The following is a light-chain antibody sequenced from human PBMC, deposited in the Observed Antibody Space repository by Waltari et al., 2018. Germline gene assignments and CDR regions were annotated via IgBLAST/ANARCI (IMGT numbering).Light chain of an antibody. CDR3: QETNTFPIT. CDR1: QDISNQ. CDR2: DAS. J-gene: IGKJ5*01. V-gene: IGKV1D-12*01. Sequence: DIQMTQSPSSVSASVGDTVLITCRASQDISNQLTWYQQKPGKAPKFLIYDASTLESGFPSRFSGSGSGTDFTLTVRSLQPEDFATYYCQETNTFPITFGQGTRLEIK.